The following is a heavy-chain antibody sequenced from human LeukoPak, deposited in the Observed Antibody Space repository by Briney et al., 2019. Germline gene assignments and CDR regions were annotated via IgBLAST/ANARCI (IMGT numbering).Heavy chain of an antibody. CDR1: GFTFSSYA. CDR3: AKLGGSSSWYFHY. Sequence: GGSLRLSCAASGFTFSSYAMSWVRQAPGKGLGWVSAISGSGGSTYYADSVKGRFTISRDNSKNTLYLQMNSLRAEDTAVYYCAKLGGSSSWYFHYWGQGTLVTVSS. J-gene: IGHJ4*02. V-gene: IGHV3-23*01. CDR2: ISGSGGST. D-gene: IGHD6-13*01.